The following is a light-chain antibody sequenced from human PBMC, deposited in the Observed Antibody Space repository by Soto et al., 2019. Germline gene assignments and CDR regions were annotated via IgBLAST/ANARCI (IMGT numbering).Light chain of an antibody. V-gene: IGKV3-15*01. Sequence: EIVMTQSPATPSVSPGERATLSCRASQSVSTNLAWYQQKPGQHPRLLSYGASTRDTDIPARLSGSESGTEFNPTISSLQSEDVADYYWQQDNSWPPWAIGQGTKVEI. CDR3: QQDNSWPPWA. J-gene: IGKJ1*01. CDR2: GAS. CDR1: QSVSTN.